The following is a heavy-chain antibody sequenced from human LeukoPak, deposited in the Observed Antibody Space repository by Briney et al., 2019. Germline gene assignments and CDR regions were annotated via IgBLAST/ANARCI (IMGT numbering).Heavy chain of an antibody. V-gene: IGHV4-59*01. CDR1: GGSISSYY. CDR3: ARARDHYYYYGMDV. CDR2: IYYSGST. Sequence: SETLSLTCTVSGGSISSYYWSWIRQPPGKGLEWIGYIYYSGSTNYNPSLKSRVTISVDTSKNQFSLKPSSVTAADTAVYYCARARDHYYYYGMDVWGQGTTVTVSS. J-gene: IGHJ6*02.